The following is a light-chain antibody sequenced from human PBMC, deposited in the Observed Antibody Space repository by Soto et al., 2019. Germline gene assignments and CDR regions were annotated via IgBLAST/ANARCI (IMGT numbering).Light chain of an antibody. Sequence: EIVLTQSPATLSSFPGDRVTLSCRASQYINTRLAWYQHRPGQAPRLLIYQTSIRAAGIPARFSASGSGTDLTLTISDVQPEDFGLYYCHQRQSWPRTFGQGTKVDI. CDR2: QTS. V-gene: IGKV3-11*01. CDR3: HQRQSWPRT. CDR1: QYINTR. J-gene: IGKJ1*01.